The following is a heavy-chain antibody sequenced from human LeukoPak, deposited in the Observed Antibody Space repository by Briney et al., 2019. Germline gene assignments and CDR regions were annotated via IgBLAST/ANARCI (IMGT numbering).Heavy chain of an antibody. CDR2: IYYSAST. J-gene: IGHJ4*02. Sequence: SETLSLTCAVSGGSISSSYWSWIRQPPGKGLEWIGYIYYSASTNYNPSLKSRVTISVDTSKNQFSLKLSSMTAADTAVYYCARSAYYYDGGDYYYFDYWGQGTLVTVSS. CDR1: GGSISSSY. V-gene: IGHV4-59*01. CDR3: ARSAYYYDGGDYYYFDY. D-gene: IGHD3-22*01.